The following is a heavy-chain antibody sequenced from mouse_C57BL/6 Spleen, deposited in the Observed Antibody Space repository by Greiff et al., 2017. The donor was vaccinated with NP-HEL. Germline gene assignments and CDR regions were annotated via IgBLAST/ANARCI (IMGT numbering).Heavy chain of an antibody. D-gene: IGHD1-1*01. V-gene: IGHV1-55*01. Sequence: QVQLKQPGAELVKPGASVKMSCKASGYTFTSYWITWVKQRPGQGLEWIGDIYPGSGSTNYNEKFKSKATLTVDTSSSTAYMQLSSLTSEDSAVYYCAREEITTVVATGYFDVWGTGTTVTVSS. CDR1: GYTFTSYW. CDR3: AREEITTVVATGYFDV. CDR2: IYPGSGST. J-gene: IGHJ1*03.